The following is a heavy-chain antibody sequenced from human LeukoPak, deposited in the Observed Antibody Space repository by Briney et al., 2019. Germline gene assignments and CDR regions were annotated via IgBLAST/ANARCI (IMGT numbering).Heavy chain of an antibody. CDR3: AKANLRIFGVGTYFDY. V-gene: IGHV3-23*01. CDR1: GFTFSGYA. CDR2: ISGSGGST. Sequence: PGGSLRLSCEASGFTFSGYAVSWVRQAPGKGLEWVSAISGSGGSTYYADSVKGRFTISRDNSKNTLYLQMNSLRAEDTAVYYCAKANLRIFGVGTYFDYWGQGTLVTVSS. J-gene: IGHJ4*02. D-gene: IGHD3-3*01.